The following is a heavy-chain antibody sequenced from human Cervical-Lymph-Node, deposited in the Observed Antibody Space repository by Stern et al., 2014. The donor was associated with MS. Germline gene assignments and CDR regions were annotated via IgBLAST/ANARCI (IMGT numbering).Heavy chain of an antibody. J-gene: IGHJ5*02. V-gene: IGHV2-26*01. Sequence: QVPLRESGPVLVKPTETLTLTCTVSGFSLRNVRMGVSWIRQPPGKALEWLAHIFSNDEKSYNTSLKTRLTISKDTSKSQVVLTMTNMDPVDTGTYFCARLGYCSVGNYQNWFDPWGQGTLVTVSS. CDR2: IFSNDEK. D-gene: IGHD2-8*02. CDR3: ARLGYCSVGNYQNWFDP. CDR1: GFSLRNVRMG.